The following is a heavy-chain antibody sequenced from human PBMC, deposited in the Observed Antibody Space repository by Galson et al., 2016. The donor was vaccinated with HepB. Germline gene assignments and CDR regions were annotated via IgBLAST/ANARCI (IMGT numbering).Heavy chain of an antibody. CDR3: AKDDLYYDFWKGGYHYYGMDV. Sequence: SLRLSCAASGFPFSSFGMHWVRQAPGKGLEWVAVTSYDGVNQYYADSVKGRFTISSDNSKSKLYLQLNRLRAEDTAVYYCAKDDLYYDFWKGGYHYYGMDVWGKGTTVTVSS. D-gene: IGHD3-3*01. CDR1: GFPFSSFG. J-gene: IGHJ6*04. CDR2: TSYDGVNQ. V-gene: IGHV3-30*18.